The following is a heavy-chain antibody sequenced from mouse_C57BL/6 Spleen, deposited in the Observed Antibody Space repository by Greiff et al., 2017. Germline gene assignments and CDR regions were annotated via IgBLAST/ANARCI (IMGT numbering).Heavy chain of an antibody. V-gene: IGHV1-19*01. J-gene: IGHJ4*01. Sequence: EVQLQQSGPVLVKPGASVKMSCKASGYTFTDYYMNWVKQSHGKSLEWIGVINPYNGGTSYNQKFKGKATLTVDKSSSTAYMELNSLTSEDSAVYYWSLFITTVVAKAYYARDYWGQGTSVTVSS. CDR1: GYTFTDYY. D-gene: IGHD1-1*01. CDR3: SLFITTVVAKAYYARDY. CDR2: INPYNGGT.